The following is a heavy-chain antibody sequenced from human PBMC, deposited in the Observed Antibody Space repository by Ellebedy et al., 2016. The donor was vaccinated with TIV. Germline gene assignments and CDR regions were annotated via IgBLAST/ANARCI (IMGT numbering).Heavy chain of an antibody. CDR2: FDPEVGET. V-gene: IGHV1-24*01. D-gene: IGHD2-2*01. CDR3: ATDPTHQGYLDT. CDR1: GHTLTDLS. J-gene: IGHJ4*02. Sequence: AASVKVSCKVSGHTLTDLSIHWVRQAPGKGLEWMGCFDPEVGETTYAEKFQGRVSMTEDTSIDIAYMELSRLRSEETAMVYCATDPTHQGYLDTWGQGTLVTVSS.